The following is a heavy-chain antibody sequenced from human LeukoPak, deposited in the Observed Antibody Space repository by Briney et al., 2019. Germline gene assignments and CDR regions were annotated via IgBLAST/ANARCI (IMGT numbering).Heavy chain of an antibody. CDR2: INPNGGDT. D-gene: IGHD3-3*01. Sequence: ASVKVSCKAAGYTFTSYYMHWVRQAPGQGLEWMGRINPNGGDTNYAQKFQGRVTMTSDTSISTAYMELSRLRSDDTAVYYCARERKITIFGVACDYWGQGTLVTVSS. CDR1: GYTFTSYY. J-gene: IGHJ4*02. CDR3: ARERKITIFGVACDY. V-gene: IGHV1-2*06.